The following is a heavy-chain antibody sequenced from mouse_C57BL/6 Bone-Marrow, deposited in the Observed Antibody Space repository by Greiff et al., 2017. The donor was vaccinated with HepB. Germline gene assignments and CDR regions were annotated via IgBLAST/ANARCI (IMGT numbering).Heavy chain of an antibody. CDR3: AREGGYYCYDRLAY. CDR1: GYTFTSYW. V-gene: IGHV1-69*01. Sequence: VQLQQPGAELVMPGASVKLSCKASGYTFTSYWMHWVKQRPGQGLEWIGEIDPSDSYTNYNQKFKGKSTLTVDKSSSTAYMQLSSLTSEDSAVYYCAREGGYYCYDRLAYWGQGTLVTVSA. D-gene: IGHD2-2*01. CDR2: IDPSDSYT. J-gene: IGHJ3*01.